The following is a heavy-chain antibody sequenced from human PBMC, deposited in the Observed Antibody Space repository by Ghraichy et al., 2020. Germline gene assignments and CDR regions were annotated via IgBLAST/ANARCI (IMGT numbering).Heavy chain of an antibody. V-gene: IGHV1-69*13. J-gene: IGHJ1*01. D-gene: IGHD1-26*01. CDR1: GGTFSSYA. CDR2: IIPIFGTA. CDR3: ARGTGREWELPELTEYFQH. Sequence: SVKVSCKASGGTFSSYAISWVRQAPGQGLEWMGGIIPIFGTANYAQKFQGRVTITADESTSTAYMELSSLRSEDTAVYYCARGTGREWELPELTEYFQHWGQGTLVTVSS.